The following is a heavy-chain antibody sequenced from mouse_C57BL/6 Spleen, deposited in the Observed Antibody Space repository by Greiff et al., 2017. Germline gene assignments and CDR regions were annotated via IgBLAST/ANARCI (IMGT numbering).Heavy chain of an antibody. J-gene: IGHJ2*01. Sequence: VQLQQSGPGLVKPSQSLSLTCSVTGYSITSGYYWNWIRQFPGNKLEWMGYISYDGSNNYNPSLKNRISITRDTSKNQFFLKLNSVTTEDTATYYCAREYGNYEGNYFDYWGQGTTLTVSS. D-gene: IGHD2-1*01. CDR1: GYSITSGYY. CDR3: AREYGNYEGNYFDY. V-gene: IGHV3-6*01. CDR2: ISYDGSN.